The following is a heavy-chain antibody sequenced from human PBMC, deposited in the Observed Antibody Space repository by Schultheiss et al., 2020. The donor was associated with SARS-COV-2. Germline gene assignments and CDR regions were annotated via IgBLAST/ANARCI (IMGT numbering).Heavy chain of an antibody. D-gene: IGHD6-6*01. J-gene: IGHJ4*02. CDR3: ARKDSSSDY. Sequence: ASVKVSCKASGYTLTSYYMYWVRQAPGQGLEWMGIINPSDGSTNYAQKFQGRVTMTRDMSTSTVHMELSSLRSDDTAVYYCARKDSSSDYWGQGRLVTVST. CDR2: INPSDGST. CDR1: GYTLTSYY. V-gene: IGHV1-46*01.